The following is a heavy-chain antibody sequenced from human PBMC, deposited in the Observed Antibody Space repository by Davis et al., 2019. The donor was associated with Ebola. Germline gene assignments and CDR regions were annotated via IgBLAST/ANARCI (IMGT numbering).Heavy chain of an antibody. CDR2: ISPTGGHF. D-gene: IGHD3-22*01. V-gene: IGHV3-21*06. Sequence: GESLKISCAGSGFTFRAYTINWVRQSPGKGLEWVSSISPTGGHFYYADSVQGRLTISRDNAKNSVFLQMDSLGVDDTAVYYCARMGMPSSIYYIGWDVWGRGTTVTVSS. CDR1: GFTFRAYT. CDR3: ARMGMPSSIYYIGWDV. J-gene: IGHJ6*02.